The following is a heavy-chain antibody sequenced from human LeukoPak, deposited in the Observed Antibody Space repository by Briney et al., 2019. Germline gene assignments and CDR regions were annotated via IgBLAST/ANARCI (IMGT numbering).Heavy chain of an antibody. CDR1: GGSISGRNYY. CDR2: IYYSGST. J-gene: IGHJ5*02. V-gene: IGHV4-39*01. Sequence: SETLSLTCTVSGGSISGRNYYWGGIRQPPGKGLEWIGNIYYSGSTYYNPSLKSRVTISVDTSKNQFSLKLGSVTAADTAVYYCASCGKGGSGGSCYGWFDPWGQGTLVTVSS. CDR3: ASCGKGGSGGSCYGWFDP. D-gene: IGHD2-15*01.